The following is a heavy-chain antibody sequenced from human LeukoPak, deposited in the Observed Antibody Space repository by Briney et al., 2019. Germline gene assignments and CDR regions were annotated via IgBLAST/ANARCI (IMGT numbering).Heavy chain of an antibody. D-gene: IGHD3-10*01. CDR1: GFTFSSYS. CDR2: ISSSSSYI. V-gene: IGHV3-21*01. Sequence: PGGSLRLSRAASGFTFSSYSMNWVRQAPGKGLEWVSSISSSSSYIYYADSVKGRFTISRDNAKNSLYLQMNSLRAEDTAVYYCARVMRGAFDIWGQGTMVTVSS. J-gene: IGHJ3*02. CDR3: ARVMRGAFDI.